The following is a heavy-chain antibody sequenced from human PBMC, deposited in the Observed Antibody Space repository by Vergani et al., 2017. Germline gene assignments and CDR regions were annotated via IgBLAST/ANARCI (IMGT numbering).Heavy chain of an antibody. V-gene: IGHV1-69*12. CDR1: GGTFSSYA. CDR3: AGYKSGXYYGGDYYYYGMDV. J-gene: IGHJ6*04. D-gene: IGHD1-26*01. Sequence: QVQLVQSGAEVKKPGSSVKVSCKASGGTFSSYAISWVRQAPGQGLEWMGGIIAIFGTANYAQKFQGRVTITADESTSTAYMELSSLRSEDTAVYYCAGYKSGXYYGGDYYYYGMDVWGKGTTVTVSS. CDR2: IIAIFGTA.